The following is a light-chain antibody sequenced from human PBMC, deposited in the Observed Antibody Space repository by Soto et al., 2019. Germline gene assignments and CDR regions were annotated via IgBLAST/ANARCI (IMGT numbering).Light chain of an antibody. CDR1: QSLLHSNGYNY. Sequence: DIVVTQSPLTLPVTPGETASISCRSSQSLLHSNGYNYLDWYLQKPGQSPQLLIYLGSNRASGVPDRFSGSGSGTEFTLQISRVEAEDVGVYYCVQALQSPPWTFGQGTKVEIK. J-gene: IGKJ1*01. CDR3: VQALQSPPWT. V-gene: IGKV2-28*01. CDR2: LGS.